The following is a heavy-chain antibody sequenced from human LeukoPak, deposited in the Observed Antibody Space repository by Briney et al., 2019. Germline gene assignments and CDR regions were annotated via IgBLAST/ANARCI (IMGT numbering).Heavy chain of an antibody. D-gene: IGHD2-15*01. V-gene: IGHV4-34*01. CDR2: INHSGST. J-gene: IGHJ4*02. CDR1: GGSFSGYY. Sequence: SETLSLTCAVYGGSFSGYYWSWIRQPPGKGLEWIGEINHSGSTNYNPSLKSRVTISVDTSKNQFSLKLSSVTAAETAVYYCARVRLPIDYWGQGTLVTVSS. CDR3: ARVRLPIDY.